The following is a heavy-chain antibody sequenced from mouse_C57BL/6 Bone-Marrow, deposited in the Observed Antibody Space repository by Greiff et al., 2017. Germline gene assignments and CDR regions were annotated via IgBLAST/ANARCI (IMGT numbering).Heavy chain of an antibody. CDR2: IDPSDSYT. V-gene: IGHV1-69*01. CDR3: ASTTVVATRDWYFDV. CDR1: GYTFTSYW. Sequence: QVQLQQPGAELVMPGASVKLSCKASGYTFTSYWMHWVKQRPGQGLEWIGEIDPSDSYTNYNQKFKGKSTLTVDKSSSTADMQLSSLTSEDYAVYYCASTTVVATRDWYFDVWGTGTTVTVSS. J-gene: IGHJ1*03. D-gene: IGHD1-1*01.